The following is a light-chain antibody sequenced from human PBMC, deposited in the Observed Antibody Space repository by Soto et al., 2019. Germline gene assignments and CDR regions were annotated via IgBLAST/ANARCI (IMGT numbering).Light chain of an antibody. CDR3: QHYKTYSPWT. J-gene: IGKJ1*01. V-gene: IGKV1-5*03. CDR2: KAS. Sequence: DIQMTQSPSTLSASIGDRVTITCRASQSISDRLAWYQQKPGKAPKLLMYKASTLESGVPSRFSGSGSGTEFTLTISSLHPDDFATYYCQHYKTYSPWTFGQGTKVDIK. CDR1: QSISDR.